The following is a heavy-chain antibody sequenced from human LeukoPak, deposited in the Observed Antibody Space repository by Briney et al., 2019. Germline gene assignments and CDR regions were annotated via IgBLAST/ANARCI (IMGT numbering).Heavy chain of an antibody. CDR2: INWNGGSS. J-gene: IGHJ3*02. V-gene: IGHV3-20*04. Sequence: GGSLRLSCAASGFTFDDYGMSWVRQVPGKGLEWVSGINWNGGSSGYADSVKGRFTISRDNAKNSLYLQMNSLRAEDTAVYYCAKEFSRLESLPFDIWGQGTMVTVSS. CDR1: GFTFDDYG. CDR3: AKEFSRLESLPFDI. D-gene: IGHD2/OR15-2a*01.